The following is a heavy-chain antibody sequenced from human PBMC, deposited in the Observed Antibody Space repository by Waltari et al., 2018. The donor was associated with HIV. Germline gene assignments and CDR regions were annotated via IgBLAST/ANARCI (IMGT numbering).Heavy chain of an antibody. V-gene: IGHV4-4*07. D-gene: IGHD3-22*01. CDR1: GGSISSYY. Sequence: QVQLQESGPGLVKPSETLSLTCTVSGGSISSYYWSWIRQPAGKGLEWIGRIYTSGSTNYNPSLKSRVTMSVDTSKNQFSLKLSSVTAADTAVYYCARVKEYYDSSGNWFDPWGQGTLVTVSS. J-gene: IGHJ5*02. CDR3: ARVKEYYDSSGNWFDP. CDR2: IYTSGST.